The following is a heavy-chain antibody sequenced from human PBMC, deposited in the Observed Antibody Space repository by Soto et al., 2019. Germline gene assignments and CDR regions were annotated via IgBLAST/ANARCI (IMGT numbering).Heavy chain of an antibody. V-gene: IGHV1-69*13. Sequence: GVSVKVSCKASGGTFSSYAISWVRQAPGQGLEWMGGIIPIFGTANYAQKFQGRVTITADESTSTAYMELSSLRSEDTAVYYCARVLGIGSNWFDPWGQGTLVTVSS. D-gene: IGHD2-21*01. J-gene: IGHJ5*02. CDR2: IIPIFGTA. CDR1: GGTFSSYA. CDR3: ARVLGIGSNWFDP.